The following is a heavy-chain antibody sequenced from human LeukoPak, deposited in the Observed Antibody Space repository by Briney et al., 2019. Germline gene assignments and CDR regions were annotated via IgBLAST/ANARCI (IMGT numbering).Heavy chain of an antibody. V-gene: IGHV3-48*03. CDR3: ARDGPGYSFDY. CDR1: GFTFSGYE. Sequence: PGGSLRLSCAASGFTFSGYEMNWVRQAPGKGLEWVSCISTSGSTICYADSVKGRFTISRDNARNSLYLQMNSLRAEDTAIYYCARDGPGYSFDYWGQGTLVTVSS. J-gene: IGHJ4*02. CDR2: ISTSGSTI. D-gene: IGHD5-18*01.